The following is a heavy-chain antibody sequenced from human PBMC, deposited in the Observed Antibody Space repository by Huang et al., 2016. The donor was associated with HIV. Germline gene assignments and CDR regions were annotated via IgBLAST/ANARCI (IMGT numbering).Heavy chain of an antibody. Sequence: QVQLVQSGAEVKKPGASVKVSCKASGYTFTGYYLHWVRTAPGQGLEWIGWINAKSGGTNYAQKFQGRVTMTRDTSISTAYMELSRLRSDDTAVYYCAREVVSATGYYYYGMDVWGQGTTVTVSS. J-gene: IGHJ6*02. V-gene: IGHV1-2*02. D-gene: IGHD2-15*01. CDR3: AREVVSATGYYYYGMDV. CDR2: INAKSGGT. CDR1: GYTFTGYY.